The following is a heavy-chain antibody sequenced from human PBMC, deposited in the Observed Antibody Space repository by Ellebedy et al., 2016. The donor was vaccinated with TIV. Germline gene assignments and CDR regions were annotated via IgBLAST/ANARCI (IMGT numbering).Heavy chain of an antibody. Sequence: PGGSLRLSCAASGFTFSSYGMHWVRQVPGKGLERVALISYDGTNEYYADSVKGRFNISRDNSKNTLYLQMNGLRSEDTGGYYCAKDHYSGSGLDYWGQGTLVTVSS. CDR1: GFTFSSYG. V-gene: IGHV3-30*18. D-gene: IGHD5-12*01. CDR3: AKDHYSGSGLDY. J-gene: IGHJ4*02. CDR2: ISYDGTNE.